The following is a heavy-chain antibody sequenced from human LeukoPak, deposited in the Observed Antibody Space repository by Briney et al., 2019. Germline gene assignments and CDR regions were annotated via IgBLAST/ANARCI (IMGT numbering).Heavy chain of an antibody. Sequence: ASVKVSCKVSGYTFSNYDINWVRQAHGQGLYLMGWMNTSSGNTGYEQKFQDRVTMIRNTTITPAYMQLRTLPSEDTAVYYCARGPSCSIMTCPYWLDPWGQGTLVTVSS. CDR3: ARGPSCSIMTCPYWLDP. CDR1: GYTFSNYD. D-gene: IGHD3-16*01. J-gene: IGHJ5*02. V-gene: IGHV1-8*01. CDR2: MNTSSGNT.